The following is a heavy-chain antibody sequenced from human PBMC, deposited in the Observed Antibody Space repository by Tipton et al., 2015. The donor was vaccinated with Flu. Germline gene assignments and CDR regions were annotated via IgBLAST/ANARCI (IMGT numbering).Heavy chain of an antibody. CDR1: GGSISSYY. J-gene: IGHJ3*02. Sequence: TLSLTCTVSGGSISSYYWSWIRQPAGKGLEWIGRIYTSGSTNYNPSLKSRVTMSVDTSKNQFSLKLSSVTAVDTAVYYCARAAYSSGWSAFDIWGQGTMVTVSS. CDR2: IYTSGST. V-gene: IGHV4-4*07. CDR3: ARAAYSSGWSAFDI. D-gene: IGHD6-19*01.